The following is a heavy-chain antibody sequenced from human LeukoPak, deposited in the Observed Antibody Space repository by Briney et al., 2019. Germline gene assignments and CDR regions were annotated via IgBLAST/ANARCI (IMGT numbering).Heavy chain of an antibody. CDR3: AREGYCSSTSCYDYNWFDP. Sequence: PSETLSLTCAVYGGSFSGYYWSWIRQPPGKGLEWIGEINHSGSTNYNPSLKSRVTISVDTSKNQFFLKLSSVTAADTAVYYCAREGYCSSTSCYDYNWFDPWGQGTLVTVSS. J-gene: IGHJ5*02. V-gene: IGHV4-34*01. CDR2: INHSGST. CDR1: GGSFSGYY. D-gene: IGHD2-2*01.